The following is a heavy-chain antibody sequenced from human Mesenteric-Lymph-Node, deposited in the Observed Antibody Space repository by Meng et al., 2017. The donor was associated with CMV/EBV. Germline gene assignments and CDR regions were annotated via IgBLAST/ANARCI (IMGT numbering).Heavy chain of an antibody. V-gene: IGHV3-53*01. Sequence: GSLRLSCAASGLSVSGNYMNWVRQAPGKGLEWVSIIYNSGSTYYADSVKGRFTISRDNSKNTLYLQMNSLRAEDTAVYYCAKDLTYCSGDCYLTPGGYFDYWGQGTLVTVSS. CDR1: GLSVSGNY. J-gene: IGHJ4*02. D-gene: IGHD2-21*01. CDR3: AKDLTYCSGDCYLTPGGYFDY. CDR2: IYNSGST.